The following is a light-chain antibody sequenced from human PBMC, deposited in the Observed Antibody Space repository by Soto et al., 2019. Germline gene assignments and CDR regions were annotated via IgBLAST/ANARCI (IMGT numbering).Light chain of an antibody. CDR1: QSLLHSNGYTY. Sequence: DLLMTQSPLSLPVTPGEPASISCRSSQSLLHSNGYTYLDWYLQKPGQSPQLLIYLVSNRASGVPDRFRGSGSGTDFTLKISRVEAEDVGVYYCMQALQTPWTFGQGTKVEIK. CDR2: LVS. CDR3: MQALQTPWT. J-gene: IGKJ1*01. V-gene: IGKV2-28*01.